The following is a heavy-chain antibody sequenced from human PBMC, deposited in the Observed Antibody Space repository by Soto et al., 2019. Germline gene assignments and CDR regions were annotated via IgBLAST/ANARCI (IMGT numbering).Heavy chain of an antibody. J-gene: IGHJ4*02. CDR1: GESISSGGYY. V-gene: IGHV4-31*03. D-gene: IGHD6-6*01. CDR3: ARASSSSSAADY. Sequence: PSETLSLTCNVSGESISSGGYYWSWIRHHPGKGLEWIGYIYDSESAYYNPPLKSRVTISMDTSKNHFAMRLSSVTGADTAVYYCARASSSSSAADYWGQGTLVTVSS. CDR2: IYDSESA.